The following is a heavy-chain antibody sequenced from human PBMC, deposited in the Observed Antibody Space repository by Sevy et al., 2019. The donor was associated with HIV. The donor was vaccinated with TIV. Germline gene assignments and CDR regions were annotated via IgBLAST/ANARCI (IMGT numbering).Heavy chain of an antibody. CDR1: GFTFSSYE. V-gene: IGHV3-48*03. Sequence: GGSLRLSCAASGFTFSSYEMNWVRQAPGKGLEWVSYISSSGSTIYYADSVKGRFTISRDNAKNSLYLQMNSLRAEDTAVYYCARFTPLRYYYDSSGLFDYWGQGTLVTVSS. J-gene: IGHJ4*02. CDR3: ARFTPLRYYYDSSGLFDY. D-gene: IGHD3-22*01. CDR2: ISSSGSTI.